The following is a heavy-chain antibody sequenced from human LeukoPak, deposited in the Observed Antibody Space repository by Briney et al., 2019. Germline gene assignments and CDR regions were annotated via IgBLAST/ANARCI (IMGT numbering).Heavy chain of an antibody. D-gene: IGHD6-13*01. V-gene: IGHV4-39*07. CDR1: GGSISSSNYY. CDR3: ARGKQQLPLGY. Sequence: PSETLSLTCTVSGGSISSSNYYWSWIRQPPGKGLEWIGEINHSGSTNYNPSLKSRVTISVDTSKNQFSLKLSSVTAADTAVYYCARGKQQLPLGYWGQGTLVTVSS. CDR2: INHSGST. J-gene: IGHJ4*02.